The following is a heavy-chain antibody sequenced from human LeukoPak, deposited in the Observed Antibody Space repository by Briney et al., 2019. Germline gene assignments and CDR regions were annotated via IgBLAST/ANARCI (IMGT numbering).Heavy chain of an antibody. Sequence: SETLSLTCAVYGGSFSGYYWSWIRQPPGKGLEWIGEINHSGSTNYNPSLKSRVTISVDTSKNQFSLKLSSVTAADTAVYYCARGGVVVVPATSHRVFDYWGQGTPVTVSS. CDR3: ARGGVVVVPATSHRVFDY. CDR2: INHSGST. J-gene: IGHJ4*02. D-gene: IGHD2-2*01. CDR1: GGSFSGYY. V-gene: IGHV4-34*01.